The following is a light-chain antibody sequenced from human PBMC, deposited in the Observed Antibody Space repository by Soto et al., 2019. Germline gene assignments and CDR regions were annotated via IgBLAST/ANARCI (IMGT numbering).Light chain of an antibody. CDR2: GAS. Sequence: EIVMTQSPGTLSVSPGERATLSCRASQSVSSNLAWYQQKPGQAPRLLIYGASTRATGIPARFSGSRSGTEFTLTIRRLQSEDFAVYYFQQYNNWPRTFGQGTKVDIK. CDR3: QQYNNWPRT. CDR1: QSVSSN. V-gene: IGKV3-15*01. J-gene: IGKJ1*01.